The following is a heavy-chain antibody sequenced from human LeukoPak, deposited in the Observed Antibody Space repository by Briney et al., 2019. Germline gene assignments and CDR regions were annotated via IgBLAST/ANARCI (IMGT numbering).Heavy chain of an antibody. CDR1: GGSISSSSYY. CDR3: ARHSRSGSGGYENAFDI. D-gene: IGHD5-12*01. Sequence: SETLSLTCTVSGGSISSSSYYWDWIRQSPGKGLEWIGNIYSGGSTYYTPSLKSRVTISVDTSKNQFSLKLSSVTAADTAIYFCARHSRSGSGGYENAFDIWAQGTMVTVSS. V-gene: IGHV4-39*01. CDR2: IYSGGST. J-gene: IGHJ3*02.